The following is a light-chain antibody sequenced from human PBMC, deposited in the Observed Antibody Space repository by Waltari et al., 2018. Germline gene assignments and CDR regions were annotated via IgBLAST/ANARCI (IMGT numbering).Light chain of an antibody. V-gene: IGLV2-8*01. J-gene: IGLJ2*01. CDR1: SSDVGGYNY. CDR2: EVS. Sequence: QSALTQPPSASGSPGQSVTISCTGTSSDVGGYNYVSLYQQHPGKVPKLVIFEVSKRPSGVPDRFSGSRSGNTTSLTVSGLQAEDEADYYCSSYAGSNTYVLFGGGTKLTVL. CDR3: SSYAGSNTYVL.